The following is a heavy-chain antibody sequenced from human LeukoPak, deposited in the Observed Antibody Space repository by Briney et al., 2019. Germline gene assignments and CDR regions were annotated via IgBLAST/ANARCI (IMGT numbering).Heavy chain of an antibody. CDR3: ARIRYDYLTTGYYYYMDV. D-gene: IGHD4-11*01. J-gene: IGHJ6*03. V-gene: IGHV4-59*01. CDR2: IYYSGST. CDR1: GVSISSYY. Sequence: SETLSLTCTVSGVSISSYYWSWIRQPPGKGLEWIGYIYYSGSTNYNPSLKSRVTISVDASKNQFSLKLSSVTAADTAVYYCARIRYDYLTTGYYYYMDVWGKGTTVTVSS.